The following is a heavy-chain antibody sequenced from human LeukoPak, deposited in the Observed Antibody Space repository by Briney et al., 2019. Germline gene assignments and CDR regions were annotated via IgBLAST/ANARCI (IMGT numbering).Heavy chain of an antibody. CDR2: IYSGGST. J-gene: IGHJ4*02. CDR1: GFTVNSNY. Sequence: GGSLRLSCAASGFTVNSNYMSWVRQAPGKGLEWVSIIYSGGSTHYGDSVKGRFTISRDNSKNTLYLQMNSLSAEDTAVYYCARANYEILTCYLYFDYWGQGTLVTVSS. V-gene: IGHV3-66*01. D-gene: IGHD3-9*01. CDR3: ARANYEILTCYLYFDY.